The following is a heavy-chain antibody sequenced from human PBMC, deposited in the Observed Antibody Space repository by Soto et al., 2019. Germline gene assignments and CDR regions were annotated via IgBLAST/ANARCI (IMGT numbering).Heavy chain of an antibody. J-gene: IGHJ4*02. V-gene: IGHV4-61*01. CDR1: GGSVSSGSYY. D-gene: IGHD5-12*01. Sequence: PSETLSLTCTVSGGSVSSGSYYWSWIRQPPGKGLEWIGYIYYSGSTNYNPSLKSRVTISVDTSKNQFSLKLSSVTAADTAVYYCEREGDGATINDYFDYWGQGPLVTVYS. CDR2: IYYSGST. CDR3: EREGDGATINDYFDY.